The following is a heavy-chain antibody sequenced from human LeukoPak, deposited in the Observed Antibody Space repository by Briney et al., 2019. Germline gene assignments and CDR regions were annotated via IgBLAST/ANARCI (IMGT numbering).Heavy chain of an antibody. CDR2: IYSGGST. J-gene: IGHJ4*02. Sequence: GGSLRLSCAASGFTVSSNYMSWVRQAPGKGLEWVSVIYSGGSTYYADSVKGRFTISRNNSKNTLYLQMNSLRAEDTAVYYCARMSTVATYFDYWGQGTLVTVSS. D-gene: IGHD4-11*01. CDR1: GFTVSSNY. V-gene: IGHV3-66*02. CDR3: ARMSTVATYFDY.